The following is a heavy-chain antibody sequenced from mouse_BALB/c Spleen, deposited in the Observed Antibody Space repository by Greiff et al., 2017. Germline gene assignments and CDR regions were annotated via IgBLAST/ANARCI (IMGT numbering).Heavy chain of an antibody. Sequence: QVQLQQSGAELMKPGASVKISCKANGYTFSSYWIEWVKQRPGHGLEWIGEILPGSGSTNYNEKFKGKATFTADTSSNTAYMQLSSLTSEDSAVYYCARKKYGNYVDAMDYWGQGTSVTVSS. CDR2: ILPGSGST. D-gene: IGHD2-10*02. CDR3: ARKKYGNYVDAMDY. J-gene: IGHJ4*01. V-gene: IGHV1-9*01. CDR1: GYTFSSYW.